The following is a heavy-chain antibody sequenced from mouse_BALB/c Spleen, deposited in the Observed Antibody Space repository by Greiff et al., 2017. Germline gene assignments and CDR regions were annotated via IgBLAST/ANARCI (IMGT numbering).Heavy chain of an antibody. J-gene: IGHJ1*01. D-gene: IGHD2-4*01. CDR3: ARGGDYAGDCYFAV. Sequence: EVKLVESGGDLVKPGGSLKLSCAASGFTFSSYGMSWVRQTPDKRLEWVATISSGGSYTYYPDSVKGRFTISRDNAKNTLYLHMSSLKSEDTAMYYCARGGDYAGDCYFAVWGAGTTGTVSS. CDR2: ISSGGSYT. CDR1: GFTFSSYG. V-gene: IGHV5-6*01.